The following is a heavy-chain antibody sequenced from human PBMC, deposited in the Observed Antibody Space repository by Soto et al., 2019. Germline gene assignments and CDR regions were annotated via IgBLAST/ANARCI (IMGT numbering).Heavy chain of an antibody. D-gene: IGHD3-3*01. CDR3: AKANKIFGVVSTRYYFDY. V-gene: IGHV3-30*18. CDR1: GFTFSSYG. Sequence: SLRLSCAASGFTFSSYGMHWVRQAPGKGLEWVAIISYDGSNKYYADSVKGRFTISRDNSKNTLYLQMNSLRAEDTAVYYCAKANKIFGVVSTRYYFDYWGQGTLVTVSS. J-gene: IGHJ4*02. CDR2: ISYDGSNK.